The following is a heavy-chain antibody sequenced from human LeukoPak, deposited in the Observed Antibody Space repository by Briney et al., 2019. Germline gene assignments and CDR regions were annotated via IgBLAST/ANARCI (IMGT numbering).Heavy chain of an antibody. CDR2: INPSGGST. CDR1: GYTFTSHY. D-gene: IGHD4-23*01. J-gene: IGHJ4*02. Sequence: ASVKVSCKASGYTFTSHYMHWVRQAPGQGLEWMGIINPSGGSTSYAQKFQGRVTMTRDTSTSTVYMELSSLRSEDTAVYYCASNPRRATVVEYYFDYWGQGTLVTVSS. V-gene: IGHV1-46*01. CDR3: ASNPRRATVVEYYFDY.